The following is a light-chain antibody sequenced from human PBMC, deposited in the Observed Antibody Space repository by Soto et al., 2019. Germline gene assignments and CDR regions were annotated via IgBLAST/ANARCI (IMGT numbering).Light chain of an antibody. CDR2: DTS. J-gene: IGKJ1*01. Sequence: EIVLTQSPGTLSLSPGERATLSCRASQSLTNSFIAWYQQKPGQAPRLLIYDTSSRASGIPARFSGSGSGTEFTLTISSLQSEDFAVYYCQQYNNWPPWTFGQGTKVDIK. CDR3: QQYNNWPPWT. CDR1: QSLTNS. V-gene: IGKV3D-15*01.